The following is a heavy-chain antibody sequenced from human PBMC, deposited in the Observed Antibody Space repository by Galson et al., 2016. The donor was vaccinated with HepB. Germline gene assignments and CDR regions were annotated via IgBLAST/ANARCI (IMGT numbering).Heavy chain of an antibody. CDR1: GYTFSNYG. D-gene: IGHD2-2*01. J-gene: IGHJ6*02. CDR3: ARHQFQPTFYYYHMDV. Sequence: SVKVSCKASGYTFSNYGISWVRQAPGQGLEWMGWISVYNGNTNYAQKIRGRVTMTRDTSTSTLYMELRSLRSEDTAVYYCARHQFQPTFYYYHMDVWGQGTTVTVSS. V-gene: IGHV1-18*01. CDR2: ISVYNGNT.